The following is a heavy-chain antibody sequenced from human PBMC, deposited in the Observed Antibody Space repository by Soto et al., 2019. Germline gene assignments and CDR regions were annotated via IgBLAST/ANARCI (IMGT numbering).Heavy chain of an antibody. CDR1: GLSVVSSY. J-gene: IGHJ4*02. V-gene: IGHV3-53*01. CDR2: IYPDDNT. CDR3: ARLLDSFSKGHSDYDFHDY. D-gene: IGHD3-3*01. Sequence: GGSLRLSCAASGLSVVSSYMNWFRQSPQKGLEWISLIYPDDNTYYAESVRGRFTLSKDSSRNTVSLQMNSLRAEDTAVYYCARLLDSFSKGHSDYDFHDYWGQGTMVTVSS.